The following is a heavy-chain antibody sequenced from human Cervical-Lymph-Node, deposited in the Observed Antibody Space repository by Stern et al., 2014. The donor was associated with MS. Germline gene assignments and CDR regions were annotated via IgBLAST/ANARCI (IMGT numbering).Heavy chain of an antibody. CDR3: ARDGSGSSSWYGIRGWYFDY. V-gene: IGHV1-18*01. J-gene: IGHJ4*02. D-gene: IGHD6-13*01. Sequence: VQLVQSGAEVKKPGASVKVSCKASGYTFTSYGISWVRQAPGQGLEWMGWISDYNGNTNYAQRLQGRVTMTTDTSTSTAYMELRSLRSDDTAVYYCARDGSGSSSWYGIRGWYFDYWGQGTLVTVSS. CDR2: ISDYNGNT. CDR1: GYTFTSYG.